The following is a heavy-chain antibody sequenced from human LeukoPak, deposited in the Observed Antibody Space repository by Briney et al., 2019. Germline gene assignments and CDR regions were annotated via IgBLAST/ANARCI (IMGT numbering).Heavy chain of an antibody. CDR2: ISAYNGNT. V-gene: IGHV1-18*01. Sequence: ASVKVSCKASGYTFTSYGISWVRQAPGQGLEWMGWISAYNGNTNYAQKLQGRVTMTTDTSTSTAYMELRSLRSDDTAVYYCARERVYYYDSSGFDYWGQGTLVTVSS. CDR1: GYTFTSYG. D-gene: IGHD3-22*01. J-gene: IGHJ4*02. CDR3: ARERVYYYDSSGFDY.